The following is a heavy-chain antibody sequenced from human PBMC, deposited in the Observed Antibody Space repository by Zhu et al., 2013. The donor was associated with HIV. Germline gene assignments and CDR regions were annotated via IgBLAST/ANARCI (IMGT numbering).Heavy chain of an antibody. D-gene: IGHD1-26*01. V-gene: IGHV1-69*01. J-gene: IGHJ4*02. CDR3: ARGLGDIVGATMDPPAPDY. Sequence: QVQLVQSGAEVKKPGSSVKVSCKASGGTFSSYAISWVRQAPGQGLEWMGGIIPIFGTANYAQKFQGRVTITADESTSTAYMELSSLRSEDTAVYYCARGLGDIVGATMDPPAPDYWGQGTLVTVSS. CDR2: IIPIFGTA. CDR1: GGTFSSYA.